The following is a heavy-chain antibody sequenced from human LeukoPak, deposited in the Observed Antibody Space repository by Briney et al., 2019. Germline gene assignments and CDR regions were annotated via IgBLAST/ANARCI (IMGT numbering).Heavy chain of an antibody. J-gene: IGHJ5*02. CDR2: ISGSGGST. Sequence: GGTLRLSCAASGFTFSSYGMSRVRQAPGKGLEWVSAISGSGGSTYYADSVKGRFTISRDNSKNTLYLQMNSLRAEDTAVYYCAKDDYQGYDSGDAPRFDPWGQGTLVTVSS. D-gene: IGHD3-22*01. V-gene: IGHV3-23*01. CDR3: AKDDYQGYDSGDAPRFDP. CDR1: GFTFSSYG.